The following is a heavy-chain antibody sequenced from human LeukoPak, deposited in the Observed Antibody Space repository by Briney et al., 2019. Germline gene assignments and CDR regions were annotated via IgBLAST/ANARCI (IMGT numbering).Heavy chain of an antibody. V-gene: IGHV3-43*01. J-gene: IGHJ4*02. D-gene: IGHD3-3*01. CDR3: AREDYDFWSGYSYYFDY. CDR1: GFTFNDYT. Sequence: GGSLRLSCAASGFTFNDYTMHWVRQAPGKGLEWVSLIRWDGASTYYADSVKGRFTISRDNSKNTLYLQMNSLRAEDTAVYYCAREDYDFWSGYSYYFDYWGQGTLVTVSS. CDR2: IRWDGAST.